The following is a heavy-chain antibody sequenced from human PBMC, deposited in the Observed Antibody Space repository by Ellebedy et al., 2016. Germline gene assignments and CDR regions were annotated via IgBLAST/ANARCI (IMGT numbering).Heavy chain of an antibody. CDR2: ISYDGSNK. J-gene: IGHJ6*02. D-gene: IGHD4-17*01. V-gene: IGHV3-30*18. CDR1: GFTFSSYG. CDR3: AKYWDYGDRGGMDV. Sequence: GGSLRLSXAASGFTFSSYGMHWVRQAPGKGLEWVAVISYDGSNKYYADSVKGRFTISRDNSKNTLYLQMNSLRAEDTAVYYCAKYWDYGDRGGMDVWGQGTTVTVSS.